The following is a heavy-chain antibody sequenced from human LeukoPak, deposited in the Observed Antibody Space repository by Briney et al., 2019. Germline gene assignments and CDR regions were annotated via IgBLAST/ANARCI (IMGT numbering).Heavy chain of an antibody. D-gene: IGHD6-19*01. Sequence: SVKVSCKASGYTFTSYGISWVRQAPGQGLEWMGWISAYNGNTNYAQKLQGRVTMTTDTSTSTAYMELRSLRSDDTAVYYCARPGSIAVAGWREWGAAFDIWGQGTMVTVSS. J-gene: IGHJ3*02. CDR3: ARPGSIAVAGWREWGAAFDI. CDR1: GYTFTSYG. V-gene: IGHV1-18*01. CDR2: ISAYNGNT.